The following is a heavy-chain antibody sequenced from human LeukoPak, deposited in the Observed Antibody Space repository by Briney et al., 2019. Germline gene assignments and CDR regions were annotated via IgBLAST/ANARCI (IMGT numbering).Heavy chain of an antibody. Sequence: SETLSLTCAVYGGSFSGYYWSWIRQPPGKGLEWIGEINHSGSTNYNPSLKSRVTIPVDTSKNQFSLKLSSVTAADTAVYYCARGPSSSWWSVWFDPWGQGTLVTVSS. CDR1: GGSFSGYY. D-gene: IGHD6-13*01. V-gene: IGHV4-34*01. CDR2: INHSGST. CDR3: ARGPSSSWWSVWFDP. J-gene: IGHJ5*02.